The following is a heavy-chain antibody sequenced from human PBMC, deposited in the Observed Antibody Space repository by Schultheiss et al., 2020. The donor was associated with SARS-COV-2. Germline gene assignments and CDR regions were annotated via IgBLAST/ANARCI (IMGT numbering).Heavy chain of an antibody. CDR1: GGTFSSYA. D-gene: IGHD3-22*01. CDR2: INPNSGGT. J-gene: IGHJ4*02. Sequence: ASVKVSCKASGGTFSSYAISWVRQAPGQGLEWMGWINPNSGGTNYAQKFQGRVTMTTDTSTNTAHMELSSLRSDDTAVYYCARVLDYYDSSGYYSVLAYYFDYWGQGTLVTVSS. V-gene: IGHV1-2*02. CDR3: ARVLDYYDSSGYYSVLAYYFDY.